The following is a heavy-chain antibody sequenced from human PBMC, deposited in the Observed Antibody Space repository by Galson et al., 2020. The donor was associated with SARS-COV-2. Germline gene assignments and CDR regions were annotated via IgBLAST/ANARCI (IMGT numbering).Heavy chain of an antibody. J-gene: IGHJ3*02. CDR1: AGSISISSYY. Sequence: SETLSLTCTVSAGSISISSYYWGWLRQPPGKGLEWIGSIYYSGSTYYNPSLTSRVTISVDTSKNQFSRKLSSVPAADTAVDYCARSYCSSWSCYAVGGFDIWGQGTMVTFSS. CDR3: ARSYCSSWSCYAVGGFDI. V-gene: IGHV4-39*07. CDR2: IYYSGST. D-gene: IGHD2-2*01.